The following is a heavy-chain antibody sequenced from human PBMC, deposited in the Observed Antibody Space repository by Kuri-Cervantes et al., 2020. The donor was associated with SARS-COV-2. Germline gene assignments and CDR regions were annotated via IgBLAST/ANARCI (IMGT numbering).Heavy chain of an antibody. CDR1: GFTFSSYS. CDR3: ARDNLWLDYYYMDV. CDR2: ISSSSSTI. D-gene: IGHD2-21*01. J-gene: IGHJ6*03. V-gene: IGHV3-48*04. Sequence: GESLKISCAASGFTFSSYSMNWVRQAPGKGLEWVSYISSSSSTIYYADSVKGRFTISRDNAKNSLYLQMNSLRAEDTAVYYCARDNLWLDYYYMDVWGKGTTVTVSS.